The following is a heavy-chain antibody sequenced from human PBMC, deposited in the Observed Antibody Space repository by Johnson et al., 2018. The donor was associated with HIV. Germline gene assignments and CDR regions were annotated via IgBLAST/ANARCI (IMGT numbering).Heavy chain of an antibody. V-gene: IGHV3-11*01. J-gene: IGHJ3*02. Sequence: QVQLVESGGGLVKPGGSLRLSCAASGFSFSDYYMTWIRQAPGKGLEWVSYISSSGSTIYYVDSVKGRFTISRDNAKNSLYLQMNSLRAEDTAVYYCARDQRHIAAAGPPDAFDIWGQGTMVTVSS. CDR3: ARDQRHIAAAGPPDAFDI. D-gene: IGHD6-13*01. CDR2: ISSSGSTI. CDR1: GFSFSDYY.